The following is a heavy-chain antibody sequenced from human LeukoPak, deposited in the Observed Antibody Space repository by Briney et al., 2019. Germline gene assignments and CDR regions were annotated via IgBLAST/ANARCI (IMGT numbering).Heavy chain of an antibody. Sequence: PSETLSLTCTVSGGSISSYYWSWIRQPPGKGLEWIGYIYYSGSTYYNPSLKSRVTISVDRSKNQFSLKLSSVTAADTAVYYCAREKDYSYFDYWGQGTLVTVSS. V-gene: IGHV4-59*12. CDR1: GGSISSYY. CDR3: AREKDYSYFDY. D-gene: IGHD2-21*01. J-gene: IGHJ4*02. CDR2: IYYSGST.